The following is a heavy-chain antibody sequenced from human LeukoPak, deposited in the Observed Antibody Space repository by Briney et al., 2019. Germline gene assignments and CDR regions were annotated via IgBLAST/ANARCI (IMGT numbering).Heavy chain of an antibody. V-gene: IGHV2-70*04. CDR1: GFSLSTSGVR. J-gene: IGHJ2*01. CDR3: VRLFGDSGSWYFEL. CDR2: IDWDDDK. Sequence: KESGPALVKPTQTLPLTCTFSGFSLSTSGVRVNWNRQPPGKALEWLARIDWDDDKFYSTSLKTRLTISKDTSKNQVVLTMTNMDPVDTATDYSVRLFGDSGSWYFELWGRGTLVSVSS. D-gene: IGHD5-12*01.